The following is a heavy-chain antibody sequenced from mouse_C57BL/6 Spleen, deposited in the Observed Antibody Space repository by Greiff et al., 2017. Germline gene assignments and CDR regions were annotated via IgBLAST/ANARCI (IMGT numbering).Heavy chain of an antibody. Sequence: EVKLVESGGGLVKPGGSLKLSCAASGFTFSSYTMSWVRQTPEQRLEWVATISGGGGNPYYPDSVKGRFTISRDDAKNTLYLQMSSLRSEDTALYYCARQESTRYIDVWGTGTTVTVSS. V-gene: IGHV5-9*01. CDR1: GFTFSSYT. CDR3: ARQESTRYIDV. CDR2: ISGGGGNP. J-gene: IGHJ1*03. D-gene: IGHD1-1*01.